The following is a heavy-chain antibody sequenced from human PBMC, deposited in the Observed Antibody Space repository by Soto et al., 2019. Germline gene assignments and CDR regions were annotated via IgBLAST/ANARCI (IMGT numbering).Heavy chain of an antibody. CDR3: ARQDPFNWFDP. CDR1: GVSISSNGFF. V-gene: IGHV4-39*01. CDR2: IYYSGST. J-gene: IGHJ5*01. Sequence: SETLALTCTVSGVSISSNGFFWAWIRQPPGKGLEWIGIIYYSGSTYYNPSLKSRVTIAVDTSRKQFSLKLTSVTAADTAVYYCARQDPFNWFDPWGQGTLVTVS.